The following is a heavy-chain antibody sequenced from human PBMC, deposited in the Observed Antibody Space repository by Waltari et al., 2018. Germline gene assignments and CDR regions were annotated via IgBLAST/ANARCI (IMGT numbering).Heavy chain of an antibody. CDR1: GGSFSGYY. V-gene: IGHV4-34*01. CDR3: AKDAYSGSYAFDS. D-gene: IGHD1-26*01. CDR2: INHSGSS. Sequence: QVQLQQWGAGLLKPSETLSLTCAVYGGSFSGYYWSGLRQTPGKGLEWIGEINHSGSSNYHPSLRSRVTIPVDTFKNQYSPKLSSVSAADTAVYYCAKDAYSGSYAFDSWGQGPMVTVSS. J-gene: IGHJ3*02.